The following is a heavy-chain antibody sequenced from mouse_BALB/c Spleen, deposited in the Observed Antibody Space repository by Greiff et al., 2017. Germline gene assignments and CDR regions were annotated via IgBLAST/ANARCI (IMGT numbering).Heavy chain of an antibody. V-gene: IGHV6-6*02. Sequence: EVKLMESGGGLVQPGGSMKLSCVASGFTFSNYWMNWVRQSPEKGLEWVAEIRLKSNNYATHYAESVKGRFTISSDDSKSSVYLQMNNLRAEDTGIYYCTTYGVFDYWGQGTTLTVSS. CDR2: IRLKSNNYAT. CDR1: GFTFSNYW. CDR3: TTYGVFDY. J-gene: IGHJ2*01. D-gene: IGHD1-1*02.